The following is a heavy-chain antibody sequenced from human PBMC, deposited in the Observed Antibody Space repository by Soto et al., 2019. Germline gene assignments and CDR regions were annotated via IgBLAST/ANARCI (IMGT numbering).Heavy chain of an antibody. J-gene: IGHJ6*03. V-gene: IGHV3-30*18. Sequence: PVAALRLSCAASGFTFSSSGLHWVRQAPGKGLEWVAVISYDGSNKYYADSVKGRFTISRDNSKNTLYLQMNSLRAEDTAVYYCAKVLYGYYYYMDVWGKGTTVTVSS. CDR3: AKVLYGYYYYMDV. CDR1: GFTFSSSG. CDR2: ISYDGSNK. D-gene: IGHD2-8*01.